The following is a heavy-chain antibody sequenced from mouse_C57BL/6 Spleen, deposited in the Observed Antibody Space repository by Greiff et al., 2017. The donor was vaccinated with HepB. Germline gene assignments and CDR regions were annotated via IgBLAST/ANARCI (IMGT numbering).Heavy chain of an antibody. J-gene: IGHJ2*01. CDR3: ARESDYYGSSDY. CDR2: INPSTGGT. CDR1: GYSFTGYY. V-gene: IGHV1-43*01. Sequence: VTLKVCGPELVKPGASVKISCKASGYSFTGYYMHWVKQSSEKSLEWIGEINPSTGGTSYNQKFKGKATLTVDKSSSTAYMQLKSLTSEDSAVYYCARESDYYGSSDYWGQGTTLTVSS. D-gene: IGHD1-1*01.